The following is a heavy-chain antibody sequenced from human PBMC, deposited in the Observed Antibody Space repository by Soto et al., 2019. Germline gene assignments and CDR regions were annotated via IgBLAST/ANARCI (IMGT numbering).Heavy chain of an antibody. CDR1: GGSFSGYY. Sequence: PSETLSLTCAVYGGSFSGYYWSWIRQPPGKGLEWIGEINHSGSTNYNPSLKSRVTISVDTSKNQFSLKLSSVTAADTAVYYCARGGNSSGKYYFDYWGQGTLVTVSS. D-gene: IGHD6-19*01. CDR3: ARGGNSSGKYYFDY. J-gene: IGHJ4*02. CDR2: INHSGST. V-gene: IGHV4-34*01.